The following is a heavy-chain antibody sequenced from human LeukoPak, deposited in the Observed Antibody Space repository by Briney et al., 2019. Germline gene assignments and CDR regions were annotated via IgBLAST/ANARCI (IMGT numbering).Heavy chain of an antibody. Sequence: PGGSLRLSCAASGFTFSSYGMHWVRQAPGKGLEWVAVISYDGSNKYYADSVKGRFTISRDNSKNTLYLQMNSLRAEDTAVYYCAKASRGYSYGYWFDYWGQGTLVTVSS. CDR1: GFTFSSYG. CDR3: AKASRGYSYGYWFDY. CDR2: ISYDGSNK. V-gene: IGHV3-30*18. J-gene: IGHJ4*02. D-gene: IGHD5-18*01.